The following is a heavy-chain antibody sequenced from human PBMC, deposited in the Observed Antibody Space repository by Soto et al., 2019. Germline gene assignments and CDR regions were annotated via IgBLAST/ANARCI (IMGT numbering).Heavy chain of an antibody. V-gene: IGHV3-15*01. CDR1: GFTFSNAW. CDR3: TTDIGWVTTVDY. J-gene: IGHJ4*02. CDR2: IKSKTDGGTT. Sequence: EVQLVESGGGLVKPGGSLRLSCAASGFTFSNAWMSWVRQAPGKGLEWVGRIKSKTDGGTTDYAAPVKGRFTISRDDSKNTLYLQMNSLKTEDTAVYYCTTDIGWVTTVDYWGQGNLVTVSS. D-gene: IGHD4-17*01.